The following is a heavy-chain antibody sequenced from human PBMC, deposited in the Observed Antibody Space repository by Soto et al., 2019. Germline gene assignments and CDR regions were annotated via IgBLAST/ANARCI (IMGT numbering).Heavy chain of an antibody. CDR2: VFYSGAT. CDR1: GGPIKTGDYY. D-gene: IGHD3-10*01. Sequence: SETLSLTCNVSGGPIKTGDYYWNWIRQHPGKGLEWIGYVFYSGATNYSPSLKSRAAISMDTSKNQFSLSLTSVTAADTAVYYCARAGFSYGHLIFWGQGSRVTVPQ. J-gene: IGHJ4*02. V-gene: IGHV4-30-4*01. CDR3: ARAGFSYGHLIF.